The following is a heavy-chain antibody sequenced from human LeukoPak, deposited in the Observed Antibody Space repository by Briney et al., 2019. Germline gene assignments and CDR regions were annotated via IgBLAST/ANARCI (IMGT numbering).Heavy chain of an antibody. J-gene: IGHJ2*01. CDR3: ARDSIAAAGNDWYFDL. Sequence: KTSETLSLTCTVSGGSISSGGYYWSWIRQHPGKGLEWIGYIYYSGSTYYNPSLKSRVTISVDRSKNQFSLKLSSVTAADTAVYYCARDSIAAAGNDWYFDLWGRGTLVTVSS. CDR2: IYYSGST. V-gene: IGHV4-31*03. D-gene: IGHD6-13*01. CDR1: GGSISSGGYY.